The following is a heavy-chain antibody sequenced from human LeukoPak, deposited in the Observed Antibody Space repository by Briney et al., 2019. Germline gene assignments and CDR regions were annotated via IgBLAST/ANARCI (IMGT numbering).Heavy chain of an antibody. V-gene: IGHV3-7*03. CDR1: GFTFSSYW. CDR3: ARGGGLDV. J-gene: IGHJ6*02. D-gene: IGHD3-16*01. Sequence: GGSLSLSCAASGFTFSSYWMNWARQAPGKGLEWVASINHNGNVNYYVDSVKGRFTISRDNAKNSLYLQMSNLRAEDTAVYFCARGGGLDVWGQGATVTVSS. CDR2: INHNGNVN.